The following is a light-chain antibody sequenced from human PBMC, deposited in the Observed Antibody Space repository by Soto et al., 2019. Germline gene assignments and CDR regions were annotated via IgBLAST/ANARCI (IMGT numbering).Light chain of an antibody. J-gene: IGLJ2*01. CDR1: NIGSKG. CDR2: SDT. Sequence: SYELTQPPSVSVAPGKTASISCGGNNIGSKGVHWYQQKPGQAPVLVIYSDTDLPPVIPGRFSGSNSANLATLTISRVEAGDEADYYCQVWDSGSAHVVFGGGTK. V-gene: IGLV3-21*04. CDR3: QVWDSGSAHVV.